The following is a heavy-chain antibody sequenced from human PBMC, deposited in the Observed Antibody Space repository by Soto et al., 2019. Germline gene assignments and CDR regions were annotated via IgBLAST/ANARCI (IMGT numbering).Heavy chain of an antibody. V-gene: IGHV1-46*03. Sequence: QVQLVQSEAEVQRPGASVKVSCKASGYTFASHSIHWVRQAPGQGLEWRGIINPGDGTPTYARNLQGRLPMTGCTSCTTLFIGLSIPTYEATAMYYRARDPTSKLLVTPAISQGFTYYYYNLYLWCQGTTLNVS. CDR1: GYTFASHS. CDR3: ARDPTSKLLVTPAISQGFTYYYYNLYL. D-gene: IGHD6-13*01. J-gene: IGHJ6*02. CDR2: INPGDGTP.